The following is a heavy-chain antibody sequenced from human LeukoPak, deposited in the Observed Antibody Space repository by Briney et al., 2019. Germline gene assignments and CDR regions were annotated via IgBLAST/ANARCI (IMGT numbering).Heavy chain of an antibody. J-gene: IGHJ4*02. CDR2: INHSGST. CDR1: GGSFSGYY. D-gene: IGHD3-22*01. CDR3: ARAPNPYYYDSSGYPYYFDY. Sequence: SETLSLTCAVYGGSFSGYYWSWIRQPPGKGLEWIGEINHSGSTNYNPSLKSRVTISVDTSKNQFSLKLSSVTAADTAVYYCARAPNPYYYDSSGYPYYFDYWGQGTLVTVSS. V-gene: IGHV4-34*01.